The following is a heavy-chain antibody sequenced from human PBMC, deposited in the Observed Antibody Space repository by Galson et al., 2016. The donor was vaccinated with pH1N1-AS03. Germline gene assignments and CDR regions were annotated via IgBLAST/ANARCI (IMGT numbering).Heavy chain of an antibody. J-gene: IGHJ4*02. CDR3: ARKRPTHFDY. CDR2: IKVDGSEK. Sequence: SLRLSCAASGFTFSSYWMSWVRQAPGKGLEWVANIKVDGSEKYYVDSVKGRFIISRDNTKNSLYLQVNSLRAEDTAVYYCARKRPTHFDYWGQGTLVTVSS. CDR1: GFTFSSYW. V-gene: IGHV3-7*01. D-gene: IGHD4-11*01.